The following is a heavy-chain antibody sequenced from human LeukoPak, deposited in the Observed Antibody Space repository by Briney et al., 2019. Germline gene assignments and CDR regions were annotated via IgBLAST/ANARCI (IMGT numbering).Heavy chain of an antibody. J-gene: IGHJ4*02. Sequence: SETLSLTCAVYGGSFSRYYWSWIRQPPGKGLEWIGEINDRGRTNYKASLKSRVTILVDTSKNQFSLRLSSVTAADTAVYYCARALFVTGSDVGYWGQGTLVTVSS. CDR3: ARALFVTGSDVGY. CDR2: INDRGRT. CDR1: GGSFSRYY. V-gene: IGHV4-34*01. D-gene: IGHD3-9*01.